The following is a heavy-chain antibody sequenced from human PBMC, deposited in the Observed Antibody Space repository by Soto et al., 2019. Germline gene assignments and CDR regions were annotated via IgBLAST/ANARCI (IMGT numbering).Heavy chain of an antibody. CDR3: ARDLTYDYDSSGYLYVDY. Sequence: SSVKVSCKASGGTFSSYAISWVRQAHGQGRECMGGLIPLFGTANYAQKFQGRVTITADASASTAYMELSSLRSEDTAVYYCARDLTYDYDSSGYLYVDYWGQGTLVTVSS. J-gene: IGHJ4*02. CDR1: GGTFSSYA. V-gene: IGHV1-69*13. D-gene: IGHD3-22*01. CDR2: LIPLFGTA.